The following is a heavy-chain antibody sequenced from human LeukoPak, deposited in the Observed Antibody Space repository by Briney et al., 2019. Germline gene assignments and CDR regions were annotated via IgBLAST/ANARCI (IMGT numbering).Heavy chain of an antibody. D-gene: IGHD3-10*01. CDR2: IYAGGAT. CDR1: GFTVSSNY. J-gene: IGHJ4*02. V-gene: IGHV3-53*01. Sequence: GGSLRLSRSASGFTVSSNYMSWVRQAPGKGLEWVSVIYAGGATAYADSVKGRFIISRDNSKNTLYLQMNSLRAEDTALYYCAREGGDSMIQGVIADWGQGTLVTVSS. CDR3: AREGGDSMIQGVIAD.